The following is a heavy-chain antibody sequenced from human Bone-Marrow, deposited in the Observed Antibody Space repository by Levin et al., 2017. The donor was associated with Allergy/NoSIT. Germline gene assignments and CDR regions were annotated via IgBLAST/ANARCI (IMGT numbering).Heavy chain of an antibody. CDR2: IKGGGDGT. CDR3: AREVTISGTGFVDH. Sequence: PGGSLRLSCAASGFTFSSYAMAWVRQAPGQGLEWVSSIKGGGDGTYYADAANGRFTISRDNSRNTLYLQMNSLRAEDTALYYCAREVTISGTGFVDHWGQGTLVTVSS. J-gene: IGHJ4*02. V-gene: IGHV3-23*01. D-gene: IGHD2-8*02. CDR1: GFTFSSYA.